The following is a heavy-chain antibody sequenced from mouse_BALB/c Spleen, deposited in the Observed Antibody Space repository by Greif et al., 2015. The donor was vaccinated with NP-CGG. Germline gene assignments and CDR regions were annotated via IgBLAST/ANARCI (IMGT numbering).Heavy chain of an antibody. J-gene: IGHJ1*01. CDR1: GYTFTDYY. CDR3: ARDSRYFDV. CDR2: IYPGSGNT. Sequence: VQLQQSGAELARPGASVKLSCMASGYTFTDYYINWVKQRTGQGLEWIGEIYPGSGNTYYNEKFKGKATLTADKSSSTAYIQLSSLTSEDFAVYFCARDSRYFDVWGARTTVTVSS. V-gene: IGHV1-77*01.